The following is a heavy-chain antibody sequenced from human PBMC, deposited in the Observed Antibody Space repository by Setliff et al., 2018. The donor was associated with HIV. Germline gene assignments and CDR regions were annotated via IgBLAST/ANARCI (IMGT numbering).Heavy chain of an antibody. Sequence: ASVKVSCKTSGYTFSNYYVNWVRQAPGQGLEWMGIINCKNGDTSYAQIFQGRVAVTSDTSTSTVYMDPTGLRPEDTAVYYCARETQTGSGSYLHWGRGTLVTVSS. CDR2: INCKNGDT. CDR1: GYTFSNYY. V-gene: IGHV1-46*01. CDR3: ARETQTGSGSYLH. J-gene: IGHJ4*02. D-gene: IGHD3-10*01.